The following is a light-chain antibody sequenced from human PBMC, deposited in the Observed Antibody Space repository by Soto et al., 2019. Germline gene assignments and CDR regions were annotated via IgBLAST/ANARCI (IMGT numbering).Light chain of an antibody. Sequence: QSVLTQPASVSGSPGQSITISCTGISSDVGGYNCVSWYQQHPGKAPKLMIYEVSNRPSGVSNRFSGSKSGNTASLTISGLQAEDESDYYCSSYSSTSTLVFGGGTKLTVL. V-gene: IGLV2-14*01. CDR3: SSYSSTSTLV. CDR2: EVS. CDR1: SSDVGGYNC. J-gene: IGLJ3*02.